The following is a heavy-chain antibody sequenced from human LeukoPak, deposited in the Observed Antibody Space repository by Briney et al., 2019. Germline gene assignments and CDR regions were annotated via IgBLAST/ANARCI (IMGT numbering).Heavy chain of an antibody. CDR2: INSRSSSI. D-gene: IGHD3-3*02. V-gene: IGHV3-48*01. CDR1: GFIFSSYS. J-gene: IGHJ4*02. CDR3: AREPNFDDHAFGH. Sequence: GGSLRLSCAASGFIFSSYSMNWVRQVPGKGLEWVSYINSRSSSIDYADSVKGRFTISRDNAKNSLYLQINRLRAEDTAIYYCAREPNFDDHAFGHWGQGTLVTVSS.